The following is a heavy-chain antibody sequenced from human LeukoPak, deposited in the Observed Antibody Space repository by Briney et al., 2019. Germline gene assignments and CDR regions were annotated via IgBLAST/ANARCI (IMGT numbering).Heavy chain of an antibody. V-gene: IGHV3-30*02. J-gene: IGHJ4*02. CDR2: IRSDGSSK. D-gene: IGHD4-17*01. CDR3: AKWSGDYPSYYLDY. Sequence: GGSLRLSCAASGFTFRSYGLHWVRQAPGKGVEWVALIRSDGSSKNYADSVKGRFTISRDASKNTVYLQMNSLRAEYTAVYSCAKWSGDYPSYYLDYWGQGTLVTVSS. CDR1: GFTFRSYG.